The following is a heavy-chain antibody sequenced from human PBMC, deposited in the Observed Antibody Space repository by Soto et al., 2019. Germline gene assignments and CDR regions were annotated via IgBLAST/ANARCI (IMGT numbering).Heavy chain of an antibody. CDR3: ARDQEWMYYDFWSGYYGMDV. D-gene: IGHD3-3*01. V-gene: IGHV1-2*02. CDR1: GYTFTGYY. CDR2: INPNSGGT. J-gene: IGHJ6*02. Sequence: VASVKVSRKASGYTFTGYYMHWVRQAPGQGLEWMGWINPNSGGTNYAQKFQGRVTMTRDTSISTAYMELSRLRSDDTAVYYCARDQEWMYYDFWSGYYGMDVWGQGTTVTVSS.